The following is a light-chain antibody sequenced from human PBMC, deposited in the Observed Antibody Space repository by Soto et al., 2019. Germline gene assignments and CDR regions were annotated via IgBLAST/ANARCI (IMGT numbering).Light chain of an antibody. Sequence: EIVMTQSPATLSVSPCERATLSCRASQSVSSNLAWYQQKPGQAPRLLIYGASTRATGIPARFSGSGSGTEFTLTISSLQSEDFAVYYCQQYNNWPPWTFGQGTKVDI. CDR3: QQYNNWPPWT. J-gene: IGKJ1*01. V-gene: IGKV3-15*01. CDR1: QSVSSN. CDR2: GAS.